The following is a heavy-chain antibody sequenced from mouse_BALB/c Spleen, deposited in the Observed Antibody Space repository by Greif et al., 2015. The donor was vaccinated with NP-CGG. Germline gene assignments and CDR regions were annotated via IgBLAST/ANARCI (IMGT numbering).Heavy chain of an antibody. CDR2: ISTYYGDA. Sequence: VQLQQSGAELVRPGVSVKISCKGSGYTFTDYAMHWVKQSHAKSLEWIGVISTYYGDASYNQKFKGKATMTVDKSSSTAYMELARLTSEDSAIYYCARDWDGWFAYWGQGTLVTVSA. D-gene: IGHD4-1*01. CDR1: GYTFTDYA. CDR3: ARDWDGWFAY. V-gene: IGHV1S137*01. J-gene: IGHJ3*01.